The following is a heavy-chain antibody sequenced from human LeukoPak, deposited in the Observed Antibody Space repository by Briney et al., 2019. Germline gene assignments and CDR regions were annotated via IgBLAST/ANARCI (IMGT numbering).Heavy chain of an antibody. J-gene: IGHJ6*02. D-gene: IGHD1-7*01. V-gene: IGHV5-51*01. Sequence: GESLKISCKGSGYRFTDYLIGWVRQLPGKGLEWMGITYPGDSDTRYSPSFQGQVTISADKAINTAHLQWSSLKASDTAMYYCARGAAGTTPDYYYFGLDVWGQGTTVRVS. CDR1: GYRFTDYL. CDR3: ARGAAGTTPDYYYFGLDV. CDR2: TYPGDSDT.